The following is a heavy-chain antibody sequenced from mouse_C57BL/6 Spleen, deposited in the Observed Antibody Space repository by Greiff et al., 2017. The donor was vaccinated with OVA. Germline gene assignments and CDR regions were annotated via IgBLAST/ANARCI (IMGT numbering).Heavy chain of an antibody. V-gene: IGHV1-82*01. D-gene: IGHD4-1*01. J-gene: IGHJ2*01. CDR2: IYPGDGDT. CDR3: ARGGKLGLYYFDY. CDR1: GYAFSSSW. Sequence: QVQLQQSGPELVKPGASVKISCKASGYAFSSSWMNWVKQRPGKGLEWIGRIYPGDGDTNYNGKFKGKATLTADKSSSTAYMQLSSLTSEDSAVYFCARGGKLGLYYFDYWGQGTTLTVSS.